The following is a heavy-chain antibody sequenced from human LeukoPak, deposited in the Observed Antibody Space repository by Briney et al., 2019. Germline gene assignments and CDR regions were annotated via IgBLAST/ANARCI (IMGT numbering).Heavy chain of an antibody. V-gene: IGHV1-24*01. J-gene: IGHJ4*02. D-gene: IGHD3-22*01. CDR2: FDPEDGET. CDR3: ATRPGGGYYYGY. CDR1: GYTLTELS. Sequence: ASVKVPCKVSGYTLTELSMHWVRQAPGKGLEWMGGFDPEDGETIYAQKFQGRVTMTEDTSTDTAYMELSSLRSEDTAVYYCATRPGGGYYYGYWGQGTLVTVSS.